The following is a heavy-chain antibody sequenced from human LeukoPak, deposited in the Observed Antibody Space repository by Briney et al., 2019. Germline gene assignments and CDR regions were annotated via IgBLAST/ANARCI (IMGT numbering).Heavy chain of an antibody. D-gene: IGHD1-14*01. V-gene: IGHV3-30*18. J-gene: IGHJ4*02. CDR3: AKDRGPPPGLIDY. CDR2: ISYDGSNK. CDR1: GFNFSSFW. Sequence: SGGSLRLSCVGSGFNFSSFWMSWVRQAPGKGLEWVAVISYDGSNKYYADSVKGRFTISRDNSKNTLYLQMNSLRAEDTAVYYCAKDRGPPPGLIDYWGQGTLVTVSS.